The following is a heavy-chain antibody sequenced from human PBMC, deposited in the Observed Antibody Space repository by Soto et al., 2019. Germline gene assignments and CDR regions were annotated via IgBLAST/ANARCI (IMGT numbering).Heavy chain of an antibody. D-gene: IGHD3-22*01. CDR2: INSEGTGT. J-gene: IGHJ4*02. V-gene: IGHV3-74*01. CDR3: VRDYDSSGYNSDY. Sequence: PVGSLRLSGAASGFTFSSYWMHWVRQVPGKGLVWVSRINSEGTGTIYADSVKGRFAISRDNAKNTLYLQMNSLRAEDTAVYYCVRDYDSSGYNSDYWGQGTPVTVSS. CDR1: GFTFSSYW.